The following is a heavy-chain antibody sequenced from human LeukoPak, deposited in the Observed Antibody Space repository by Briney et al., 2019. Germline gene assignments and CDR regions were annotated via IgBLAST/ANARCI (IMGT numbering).Heavy chain of an antibody. CDR2: ISSSSSYI. Sequence: GGSLRLSCAASEFIFSSYWMSWVRQDPGKGLEWVSSISSSSSYIYYADSVKGRFTISRDNAKNSLYLQMNSLRAEDTAVYYCARDDYGDLGWFDPWGQGTLVTVSS. D-gene: IGHD4-17*01. V-gene: IGHV3-21*01. CDR1: EFIFSSYW. CDR3: ARDDYGDLGWFDP. J-gene: IGHJ5*02.